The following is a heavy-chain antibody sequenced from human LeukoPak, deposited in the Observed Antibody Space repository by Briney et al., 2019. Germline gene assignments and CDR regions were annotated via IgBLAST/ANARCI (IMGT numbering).Heavy chain of an antibody. CDR2: IYYSGST. V-gene: IGHV4-39*01. Sequence: SETLSLTCTVSGGSISSSSYYWGWIRQPPGKGLEWIGSIYYSGSTYYNPSLKSRVTISVDTSKNQFSLKQSSVTAADTDVYYCSIGKYCSGGSCPSYYYYYYMDVWGKGTTVTVSS. CDR1: GGSISSSSYY. CDR3: SIGKYCSGGSCPSYYYYYYMDV. D-gene: IGHD2-15*01. J-gene: IGHJ6*03.